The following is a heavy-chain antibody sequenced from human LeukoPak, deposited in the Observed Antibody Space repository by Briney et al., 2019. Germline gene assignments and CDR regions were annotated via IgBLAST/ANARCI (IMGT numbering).Heavy chain of an antibody. Sequence: PSETLSLTCTVSGGSISSHYWGWIRQPPGKGLEWIGSIYYSGNTYYNSSLKSRVTISVDTSKNQFSLKLSSVTAADTAIYYCARDGAGYTSGYYYVATPFDYWGQGTLVTVSS. J-gene: IGHJ4*02. CDR1: GGSISSHY. D-gene: IGHD3-22*01. CDR3: ARDGAGYTSGYYYVATPFDY. V-gene: IGHV4-39*07. CDR2: IYYSGNT.